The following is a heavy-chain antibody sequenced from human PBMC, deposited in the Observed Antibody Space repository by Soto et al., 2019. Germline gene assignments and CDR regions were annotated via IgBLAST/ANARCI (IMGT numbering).Heavy chain of an antibody. CDR1: GGSTSSYY. Sequence: LSLTCTVSGGSTSSYYWSWIRQPPGKGLEWIGYIYYSGSTNYNPSLKSRVTISVDTSKNQFSLKLSSVTAADTAVYYCARDSSDRFSGWIFDYWGQGTLVTVSS. CDR2: IYYSGST. CDR3: ARDSSDRFSGWIFDY. J-gene: IGHJ4*02. V-gene: IGHV4-59*01. D-gene: IGHD6-19*01.